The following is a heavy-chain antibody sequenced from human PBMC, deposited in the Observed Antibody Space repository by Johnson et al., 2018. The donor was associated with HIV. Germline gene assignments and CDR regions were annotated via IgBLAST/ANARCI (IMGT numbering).Heavy chain of an antibody. J-gene: IGHJ3*02. Sequence: EVQLVESGGGLVQPGRSLRLSCAASGFTFDDYAMHWVRQAPGKGLEWVSGISWNSGSIGYADSVKGRFTISRDNAKNSLYLQMNSLRVGDTAVYYCVRGGATSYDAFDIWGQGTMVTVSS. CDR1: GFTFDDYA. V-gene: IGHV3-9*01. CDR3: VRGGATSYDAFDI. CDR2: ISWNSGSI. D-gene: IGHD1-26*01.